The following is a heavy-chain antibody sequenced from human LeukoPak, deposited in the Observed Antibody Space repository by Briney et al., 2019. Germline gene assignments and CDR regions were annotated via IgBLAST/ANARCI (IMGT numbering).Heavy chain of an antibody. D-gene: IGHD6-6*01. CDR1: GFTVSSYA. CDR2: ISGSGGST. V-gene: IGHV3-23*01. J-gene: IGHJ4*02. CDR3: AKDRRSSSSSRYFDY. Sequence: GSLQLSCAASGFTVSSYAMSWVRPAPGKGLEWVSGISGSGGSTYYADSVKGRFTISRDNSKKTLRREKNGLRAEDTAVYYCAKDRRSSSSSRYFDYWGQGTLVTVSS.